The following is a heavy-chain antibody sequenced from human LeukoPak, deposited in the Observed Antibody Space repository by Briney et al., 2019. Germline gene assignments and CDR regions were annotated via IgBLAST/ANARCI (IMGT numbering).Heavy chain of an antibody. D-gene: IGHD4-17*01. Sequence: PGGSLRLSCAASGFTFSSYWMHWVRQAPGKGLVWVSRINSDGSSTSYADSVKGRFTISRDNAKNTLYLQMNSLRAEDTAVYYCATAYGDFRAEGRYFDSWGQGTLVTVSS. V-gene: IGHV3-74*01. CDR1: GFTFSSYW. CDR2: INSDGSST. J-gene: IGHJ4*02. CDR3: ATAYGDFRAEGRYFDS.